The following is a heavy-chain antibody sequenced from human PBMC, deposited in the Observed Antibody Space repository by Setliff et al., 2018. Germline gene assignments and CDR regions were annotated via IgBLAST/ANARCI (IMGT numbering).Heavy chain of an antibody. CDR2: IYYSGST. J-gene: IGHJ6*03. CDR1: GGSISSGNYY. CDR3: ARHKSNGSGSYPSLYMDV. D-gene: IGHD3-10*01. Sequence: PSETLSLTCRVFGGSISSGNYYWGLIRPPPGKGLEWVATIYYSGSTYSNPSLKSRLIISADAPDNQFSVKLSSVTAADTAVYYCARHKSNGSGSYPSLYMDVWGKGIMVTVSS. V-gene: IGHV4-39*01.